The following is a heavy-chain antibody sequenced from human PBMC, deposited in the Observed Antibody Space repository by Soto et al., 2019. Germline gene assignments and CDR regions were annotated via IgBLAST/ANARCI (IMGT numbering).Heavy chain of an antibody. CDR3: ARSTPSPLRFLEWLSYFDY. V-gene: IGHV3-21*01. J-gene: IGHJ4*02. CDR2: ISSSSSYI. D-gene: IGHD3-3*01. CDR1: GFTFSSYS. Sequence: GGSLRLSCAASGFTFSSYSMNWVRQAPGKGLEWVSSISSSSSYIYYADSVKGRFTISRDNAKNSLYLQMNSLRAEDMAVYYCARSTPSPLRFLEWLSYFDYWGQGTLVTVSS.